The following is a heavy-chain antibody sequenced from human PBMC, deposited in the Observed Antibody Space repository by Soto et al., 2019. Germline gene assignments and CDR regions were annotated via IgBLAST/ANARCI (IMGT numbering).Heavy chain of an antibody. D-gene: IGHD1-7*01. CDR2: IGSSGNYI. Sequence: EVQLVESGGGLVKPGGSLRLSCAASGFTFRSYSMNWVRLAPGKGLEWVSSIGSSGNYIYYADSVKGRFTISRDNAKNSLYRQINSLRAEDTAVYFCARVWELYSFDYGGKEPLVTVPS. J-gene: IGHJ4*02. V-gene: IGHV3-21*06. CDR1: GFTFRSYS. CDR3: ARVWELYSFDY.